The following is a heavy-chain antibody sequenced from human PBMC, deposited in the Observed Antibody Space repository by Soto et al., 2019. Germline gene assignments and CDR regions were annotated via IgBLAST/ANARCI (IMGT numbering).Heavy chain of an antibody. J-gene: IGHJ5*02. CDR2: MYYSGTT. D-gene: IGHD6-25*01. V-gene: IGHV4-39*01. CDR3: AVADSTGKWYDH. CDR1: GGSISSSDFY. Sequence: QLQLQESGPGLVKPSETLSLTCTVSGGSISSSDFYWGWLRQTPGKGLEFIGSMYYSGTTYYNPSSKSSVTTFVDTSKNQFTLTLISVTAADTALYYCAVADSTGKWYDHWGEGALVTVSS.